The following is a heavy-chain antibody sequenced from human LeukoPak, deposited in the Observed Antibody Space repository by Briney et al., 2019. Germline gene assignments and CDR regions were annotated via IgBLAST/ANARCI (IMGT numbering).Heavy chain of an antibody. CDR2: IWYGGSNK. CDR3: ARSRDTTVLRFLKGRDDY. Sequence: PGGSLRLSCAASGFTFSSYGMHWVRQAPGKGLEWVAVIWYGGSNKYYADSVKGRFTISRDNSKNTLYLQMNSLRAEDTAVYYCARSRDTTVLRFLKGRDDYWGQGTLVTVSS. CDR1: GFTFSSYG. D-gene: IGHD3-3*01. J-gene: IGHJ4*02. V-gene: IGHV3-33*08.